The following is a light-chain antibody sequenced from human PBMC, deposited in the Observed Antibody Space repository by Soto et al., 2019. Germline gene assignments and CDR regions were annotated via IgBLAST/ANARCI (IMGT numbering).Light chain of an antibody. CDR2: SAS. V-gene: IGKV1-39*01. CDR3: QQSYSTLFT. CDR1: QTIIRY. Sequence: DIQMTQSPSSLSASVGDRVTITCRASQTIIRYLNWYQQKPGRAPNLLIYSASSLQSGVPSRFSGSGSGTELTLNISSLQPDDFGTCYCQQSYSTLFTFGPGTKVEIK. J-gene: IGKJ3*01.